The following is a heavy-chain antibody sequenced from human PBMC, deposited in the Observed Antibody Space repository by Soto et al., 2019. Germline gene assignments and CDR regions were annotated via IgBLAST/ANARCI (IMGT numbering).Heavy chain of an antibody. D-gene: IGHD3-10*01. Sequence: QVQLVQSGAEVKKPGASVKVSCKASGYTFTSYAMHWVRQAPGQRLEWMGWINAGNGNTKYSQTFQGRDTITRDTSESTAYTALSSRRLEDSDLYCCARGASMVRGVILDAFDIWGQGAMGTVSS. CDR2: INAGNGNT. CDR1: GYTFTSYA. CDR3: ARGASMVRGVILDAFDI. V-gene: IGHV1-3*01. J-gene: IGHJ3*02.